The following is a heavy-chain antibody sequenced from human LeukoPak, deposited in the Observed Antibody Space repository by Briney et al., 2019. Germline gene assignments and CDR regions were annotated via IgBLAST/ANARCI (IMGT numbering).Heavy chain of an antibody. J-gene: IGHJ6*03. CDR1: GFTFDDYA. CDR2: ISWNSGTI. V-gene: IGHV3-9*01. CDR3: AKGDILTGDHFYMDV. Sequence: PGGSLRLSCAASGFTFDDYAMHWVRQAPGKGLEWVSGISWNSGTIGYADSVKGRFTISRDNARNSLYLQMNSLRAEDTALYYCAKGDILTGDHFYMDVWGKGTMVTVSS. D-gene: IGHD3-9*01.